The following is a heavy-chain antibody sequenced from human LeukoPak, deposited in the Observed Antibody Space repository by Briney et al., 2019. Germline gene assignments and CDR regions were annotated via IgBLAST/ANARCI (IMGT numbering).Heavy chain of an antibody. CDR1: GGSISSGSYY. CDR3: ARVSGRDYYFDY. Sequence: SQTLSLTCTVSGGSISSGSYYWSWIRQPAGKGLEWIGRIYTSGTTNYNPSLKSRVTISVDTSKNQFSLKLSSVTAADTAVYYCARVSGRDYYFDYWGQGTLVTVP. V-gene: IGHV4-61*02. CDR2: IYTSGTT. J-gene: IGHJ4*02. D-gene: IGHD3-3*02.